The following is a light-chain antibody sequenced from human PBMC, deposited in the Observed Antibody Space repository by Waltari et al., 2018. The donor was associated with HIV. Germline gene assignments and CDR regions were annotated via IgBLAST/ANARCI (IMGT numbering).Light chain of an antibody. J-gene: IGKJ2*03. V-gene: IGKV4-1*01. CDR3: QQYYSTPYS. CDR1: QSVLYSSNNNNY. Sequence: DIVMPQSPDSLAVSLGERATINCKSSQSVLYSSNNNNYLAWYQQKPGQPPKLLIYWASTRESGVPDRVSGSGSGTDFTLTISSLQAEDVAVYYCQQYYSTPYSFGQGTKLEIK. CDR2: WAS.